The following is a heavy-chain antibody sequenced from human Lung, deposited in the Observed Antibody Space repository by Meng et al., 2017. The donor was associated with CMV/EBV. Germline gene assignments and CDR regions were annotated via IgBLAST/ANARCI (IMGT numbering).Heavy chain of an antibody. CDR2: IYYSGST. D-gene: IGHD5-12*01. V-gene: IGHV4-39*07. J-gene: IGHJ4*02. CDR3: ARILSVVDGYEDY. Sequence: QPALRGSGPGWGKPSETLALTCTVSGGSITGSSYYWGWIRQPPGKGLEWIGSIYYSGSTSYNPSLKSRVTISVDTSENQFSLKLSSVTAADTAVYYCARILSVVDGYEDYWGQGTLVTVSS. CDR1: GGSITGSSYY.